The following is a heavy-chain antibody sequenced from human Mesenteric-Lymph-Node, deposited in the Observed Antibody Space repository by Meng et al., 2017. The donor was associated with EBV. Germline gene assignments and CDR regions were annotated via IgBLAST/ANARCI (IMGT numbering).Heavy chain of an antibody. CDR1: GGSISSSSYY. D-gene: IGHD3-16*01. CDR2: IYYTGIT. J-gene: IGHJ5*02. CDR3: AKLGTWDP. V-gene: IGHV4-61*05. Sequence: QLQLQEAGPGLVKPLWTLSLTCPVSGGSISSSSYYWGWIRQAPGKGLEWIGYIYYTGITNYSPSLRGRVTISIDTSRSQFSLKLTSVTAADTAIYYCAKLGTWDPWGQGTLVTVSS.